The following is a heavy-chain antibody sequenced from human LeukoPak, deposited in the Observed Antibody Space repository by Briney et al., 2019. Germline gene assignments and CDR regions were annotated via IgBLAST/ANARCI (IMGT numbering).Heavy chain of an antibody. D-gene: IGHD7-27*01. Sequence: SQTLSLTCNISGDSVSGNSIAWNWIRQSPSRGLEWLGRTYYRSKWYNDYAGSLKSRITINTDTSKNQFSLQLNSVTPEDTAVVFCAREQLTGSYFDYWGQGTLVTVSS. CDR3: AREQLTGSYFDY. CDR2: TYYRSKWYN. CDR1: GDSVSGNSIA. V-gene: IGHV6-1*01. J-gene: IGHJ4*02.